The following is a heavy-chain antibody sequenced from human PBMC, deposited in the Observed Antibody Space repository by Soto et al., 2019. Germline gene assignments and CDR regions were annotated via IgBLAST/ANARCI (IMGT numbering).Heavy chain of an antibody. J-gene: IGHJ3*02. CDR2: IYTSGST. Sequence: QVQLQESGPGLVKPSETLSLTSTVSGGSISSYYWSWIRQPAGKGLEWIGRIYTSGSTNYKPSLKSRVTMAIDTSKDQFSLKLSAVTAADTAVHYCARGKEYSSGWYDAFAIWGQGTMVTVSS. CDR3: ARGKEYSSGWYDAFAI. CDR1: GGSISSYY. V-gene: IGHV4-4*07. D-gene: IGHD6-19*01.